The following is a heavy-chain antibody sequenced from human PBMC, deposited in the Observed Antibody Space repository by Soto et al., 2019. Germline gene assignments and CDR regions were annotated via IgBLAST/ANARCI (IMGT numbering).Heavy chain of an antibody. V-gene: IGHV5-10-1*01. D-gene: IGHD5-18*01. CDR2: VDPSDSYT. CDR3: ARQKHNVDTVDFDY. CDR1: GYSFTSYW. Sequence: GESLKISCKGSGYSFTSYWISWVRQMPGKGLEWMGRVDPSDSYTNYSPSFQGHVTISADKSISTAYLQWSSLKASDTAMYYCARQKHNVDTVDFDYWGQGTLVTVSS. J-gene: IGHJ4*02.